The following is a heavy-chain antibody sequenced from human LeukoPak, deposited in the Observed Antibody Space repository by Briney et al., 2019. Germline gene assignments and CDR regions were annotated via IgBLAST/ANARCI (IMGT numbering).Heavy chain of an antibody. V-gene: IGHV3-74*01. CDR2: INGDESSP. D-gene: IGHD1-7*01. CDR1: GFTFSSYW. Sequence: GGSLRLSCAASGFTFSSYWMHWVRQAPGNGLEWVSRINGDESSPSYADSVKGRFTISRDNAKDTLYLQMNSLRAEDTAVSFCARSNWNYDCWGQGTLVTVSS. J-gene: IGHJ4*02. CDR3: ARSNWNYDC.